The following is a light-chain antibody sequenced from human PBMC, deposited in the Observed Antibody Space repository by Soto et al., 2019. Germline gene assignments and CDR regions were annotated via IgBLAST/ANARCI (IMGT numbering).Light chain of an antibody. CDR1: QSVYSN. CDR2: GAS. V-gene: IGKV3-15*01. CDR3: QQYHNWPPIT. Sequence: EIVLTHSPGTLSLSPCERATLSFSASQSVYSNSAWYQQKPGQAPRLLIYGASIRATGIPARFSGSGSGTDFTLTISSLQSEDFAVYYCQQYHNWPPITFGRGTRLEIK. J-gene: IGKJ5*01.